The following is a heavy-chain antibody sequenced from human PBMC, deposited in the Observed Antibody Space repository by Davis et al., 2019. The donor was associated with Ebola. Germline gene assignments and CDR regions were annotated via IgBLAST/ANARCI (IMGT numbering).Heavy chain of an antibody. J-gene: IGHJ6*02. CDR1: GGSISSYY. Sequence: SETLSLTCTVSGGSISSYYWSWIRQPPGKGLEWIGYIYYSGSTYYNPSLKSRVTISVDTSKNQFSLKLSSVTAADTAVYYCARRAAGAYGMDVWGQGTTVTVSS. D-gene: IGHD6-25*01. CDR3: ARRAAGAYGMDV. CDR2: IYYSGST. V-gene: IGHV4-59*08.